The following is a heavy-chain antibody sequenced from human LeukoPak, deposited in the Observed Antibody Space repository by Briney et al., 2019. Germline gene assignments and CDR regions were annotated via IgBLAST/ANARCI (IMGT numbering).Heavy chain of an antibody. CDR2: ISSSSSYI. CDR1: GFTFSSYT. D-gene: IGHD6-19*01. Sequence: GGSLRLSCAASGFTFSSYTMNWVRQAPGKGLEWVSSISSSSSYIYYADSVKGRFTISRDNAKNSLYLQMNSLRVEDTAVYYCARAPTFSGWFDYWGQGTLVTVSS. CDR3: ARAPTFSGWFDY. J-gene: IGHJ4*02. V-gene: IGHV3-21*01.